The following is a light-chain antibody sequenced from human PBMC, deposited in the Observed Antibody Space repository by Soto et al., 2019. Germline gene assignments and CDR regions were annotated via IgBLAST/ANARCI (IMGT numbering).Light chain of an antibody. Sequence: QSVLTQPPSVSGAPGQRVTISCTGSSSNIGAGYDVHWYQQLPGTAPKLLIYGNNNRPSGVPDRFSGSKSGTSASLAITGLQAEDEADYYCQSYDSSPHVLFGGGNKLTVL. J-gene: IGLJ2*01. CDR2: GNN. CDR3: QSYDSSPHVL. CDR1: SSNIGAGYD. V-gene: IGLV1-40*01.